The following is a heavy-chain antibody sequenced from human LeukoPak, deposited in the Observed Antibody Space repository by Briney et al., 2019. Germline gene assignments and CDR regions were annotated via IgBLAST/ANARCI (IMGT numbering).Heavy chain of an antibody. Sequence: GAAVKVSCKASGSTFSSYAISWVRQAPGQGREGMGGIIPIFGTANYAQKFQGRVTITTDESTSTAYLALSSLRSEDTAVYYCAREAPYCSSTGCYTTYWYFDLWGRGTLVTVSS. CDR1: GSTFSSYA. J-gene: IGHJ2*01. CDR2: IIPIFGTA. D-gene: IGHD2-2*02. V-gene: IGHV1-69*05. CDR3: AREAPYCSSTGCYTTYWYFDL.